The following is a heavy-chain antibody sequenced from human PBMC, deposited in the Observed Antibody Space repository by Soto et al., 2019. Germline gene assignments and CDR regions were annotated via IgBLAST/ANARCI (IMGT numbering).Heavy chain of an antibody. CDR3: ARGPSGDKIDY. J-gene: IGHJ4*02. CDR1: GDSISSTFW. CDR2: VYHSGST. V-gene: IGHV4-4*02. Sequence: SETLSLTCAVSGDSISSTFWWTWVRQPPGKGLEWIGEVYHSGSTRYNPSLKSRVTISVDKPNNQFSLKLSSMTGADTAVYYCARGPSGDKIDYWGQGIQVTVSS. D-gene: IGHD7-27*01.